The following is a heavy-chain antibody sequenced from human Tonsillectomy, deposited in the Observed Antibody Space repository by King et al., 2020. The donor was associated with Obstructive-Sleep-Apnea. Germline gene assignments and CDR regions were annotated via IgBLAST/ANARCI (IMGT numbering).Heavy chain of an antibody. J-gene: IGHJ4*02. D-gene: IGHD3-10*01. CDR1: GYSFTSYW. Sequence: QLVQSGAEVKKPGASLKISCKGSGYSFTSYWIGWVRQMPGKGLEWMGIIYPGDSDTRYSPSFQGQVTISADKSISTAYLQWSSLKASDTAMYYCARHVPTYYYGIALYYFDYWGQGTLVTVSS. CDR2: IYPGDSDT. CDR3: ARHVPTYYYGIALYYFDY. V-gene: IGHV5-51*01.